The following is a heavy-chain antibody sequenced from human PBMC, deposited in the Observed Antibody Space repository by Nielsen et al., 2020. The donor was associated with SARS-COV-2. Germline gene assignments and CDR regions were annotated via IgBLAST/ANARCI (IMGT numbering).Heavy chain of an antibody. V-gene: IGHV3-23*01. CDR3: ARGKYYDLLNGYLKWFDL. CDR2: VSSSGGST. J-gene: IGHJ5*02. Sequence: GGSLRLSCAASGFTFNIYAMAWVRRAPGRGLQWVTGVSSSGGSTYYTDSVKGRFTIARDNSKNTLYLQMNSLRVEDTAIYYCARGKYYDLLNGYLKWFDLWGQGTLVTVSS. D-gene: IGHD3-9*01. CDR1: GFTFNIYA.